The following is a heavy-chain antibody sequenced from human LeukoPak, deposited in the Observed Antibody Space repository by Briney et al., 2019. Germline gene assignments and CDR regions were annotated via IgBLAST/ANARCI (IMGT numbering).Heavy chain of an antibody. D-gene: IGHD5-18*01. V-gene: IGHV4-59*01. J-gene: IGHJ4*02. CDR1: GGPISSYF. CDR2: ALYTGST. Sequence: SGTLSLICSVSGGPISSYFWSWIRQAPGKGLEWVGYALYTGSTEYNPALKSRVTISLDTSNNQFSLRLSSVTAADTAVYYCARDNGYSYGIDYWGQGRLVTVSS. CDR3: ARDNGYSYGIDY.